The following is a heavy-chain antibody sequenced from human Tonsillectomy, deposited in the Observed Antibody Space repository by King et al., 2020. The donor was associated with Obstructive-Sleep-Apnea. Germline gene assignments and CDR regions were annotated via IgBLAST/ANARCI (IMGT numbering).Heavy chain of an antibody. CDR1: GYSFTSFW. V-gene: IGHV5-51*01. CDR3: ARHGGYCSCGNCYREGWFDP. D-gene: IGHD2-15*01. J-gene: IGHJ5*02. Sequence: VQLVESGAEVKKPGESMKISCKGSGYSFTSFWIGWVRQMHGKGLEWMGIIYPGDSDTRYSPSFQGQVTISADKSISTAYLQWSSLKASDTAMYYCARHGGYCSCGNCYREGWFDPRGQGTLVTVSS. CDR2: IYPGDSDT.